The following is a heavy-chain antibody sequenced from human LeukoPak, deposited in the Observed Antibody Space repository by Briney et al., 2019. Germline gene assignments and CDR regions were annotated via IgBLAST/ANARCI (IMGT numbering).Heavy chain of an antibody. J-gene: IGHJ4*02. CDR1: GGTFSRYA. Sequence: SVKVSCKASGGTFSRYAIRWVRQAPGQGLEWMGGIIPMFGIANYAQKFQGRVTITADESTSTAYMELSSLRSEDTAVYYCARDRPYTGGWRGFDYWGQGTLVTVSS. CDR3: ARDRPYTGGWRGFDY. D-gene: IGHD6-19*01. CDR2: IIPMFGIA. V-gene: IGHV1-69*13.